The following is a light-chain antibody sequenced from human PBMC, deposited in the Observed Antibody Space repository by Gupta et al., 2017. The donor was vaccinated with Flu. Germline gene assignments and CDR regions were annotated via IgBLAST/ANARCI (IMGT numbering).Light chain of an antibody. CDR2: EVS. V-gene: IGLV2-14*01. CDR3: SSYTSSSTLEV. Sequence: SALTQPAFVSASPGQSITISCTGTSSDVGGYNYVSWYQQHPGKAPKLMIYEVSNRPSGVSNRFSGSKSGNTASLTISGLQAEDEADYYCSSYTSSSTLEVFGGGTKLTVL. CDR1: SSDVGGYNY. J-gene: IGLJ2*01.